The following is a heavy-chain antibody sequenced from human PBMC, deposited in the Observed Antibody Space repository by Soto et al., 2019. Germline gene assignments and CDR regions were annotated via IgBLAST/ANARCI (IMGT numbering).Heavy chain of an antibody. Sequence: VASVKVSCKAAGYTLTSDYVHWGRQAPEQGLEWMGIINPSGGSTSYAQKFQGRVTMTRDTSTSTVYMELSSLRSEDTAVYYCARDATRATVTSPTNYWGQGTLVTVSS. CDR1: GYTLTSDY. D-gene: IGHD4-17*01. CDR3: ARDATRATVTSPTNY. J-gene: IGHJ4*02. V-gene: IGHV1-46*03. CDR2: INPSGGST.